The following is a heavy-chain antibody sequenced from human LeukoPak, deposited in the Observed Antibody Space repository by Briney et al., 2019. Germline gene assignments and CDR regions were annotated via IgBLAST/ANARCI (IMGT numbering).Heavy chain of an antibody. Sequence: PGGSLRLSCAASGFTFSSYWMSWVRQAPGKGLEWVANIKQDGSEKYYVDSVKGRFTISRDNAKNSLYLQMNSLRAEDTAVYYCARENDSSGYYSTLDYWGQGTLVTVSS. V-gene: IGHV3-7*01. CDR3: ARENDSSGYYSTLDY. J-gene: IGHJ4*02. CDR1: GFTFSSYW. D-gene: IGHD3-22*01. CDR2: IKQDGSEK.